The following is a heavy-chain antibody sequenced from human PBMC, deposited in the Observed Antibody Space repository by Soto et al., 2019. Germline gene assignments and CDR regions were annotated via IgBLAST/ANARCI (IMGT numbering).Heavy chain of an antibody. Sequence: PSETLSLTSADYGWSFTGSYWRWIRQPPGKGQEWIGEINHSGITNYNPSLKSRVTISVDTSKNQFSLKLSSVTAADTAVYYCARLYPPLRGSSWLDYWGQGTLVTVS. CDR1: GWSFTGSY. CDR3: ARLYPPLRGSSWLDY. V-gene: IGHV4-34*01. J-gene: IGHJ4*02. CDR2: INHSGIT. D-gene: IGHD6-13*01.